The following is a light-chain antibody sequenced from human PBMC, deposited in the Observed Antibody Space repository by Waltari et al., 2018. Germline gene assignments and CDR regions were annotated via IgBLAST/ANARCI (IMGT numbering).Light chain of an antibody. Sequence: QSVLTQPPSVSGAPGQRVTISCTGSGSNLGAGYDVHWYQPIPGKAPNLLIYGINTRPSGFPARFSCSQSGTSASLAITGLQADDEADYYCQSYDTSLSVVFGGGTKLTVL. CDR1: GSNLGAGYD. V-gene: IGLV1-40*01. J-gene: IGLJ2*01. CDR2: GIN. CDR3: QSYDTSLSVV.